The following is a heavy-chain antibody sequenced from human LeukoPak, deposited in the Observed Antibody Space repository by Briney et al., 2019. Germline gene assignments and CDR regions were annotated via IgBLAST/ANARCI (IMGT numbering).Heavy chain of an antibody. CDR1: GFSFSSYT. CDR2: ISGSGVGT. V-gene: IGHV3-23*01. CDR3: ASFPDLFDY. Sequence: GGSLRLSCSASGFSFSSYTMNWVRQAPGKGLEWVSAISGSGVGTYYAESVKGRFTISRDNAKNSLYLQMNSLRAEYTAVYYCASFPDLFDYWGQGTLVTLSS. J-gene: IGHJ4*02.